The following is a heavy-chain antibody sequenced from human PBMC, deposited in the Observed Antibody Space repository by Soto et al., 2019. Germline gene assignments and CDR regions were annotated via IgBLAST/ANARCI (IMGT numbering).Heavy chain of an antibody. CDR3: ARPIAARRYYFDY. Sequence: GGSMRLSCAASAFTFSGYAMRRVLQAPGKGLEWVAVISYDGSSKYYADSVKGRFTISRDNSKNTLYLQMNSLRAEDTVVYYCARPIAARRYYFDYWGQGTLVTVSS. CDR1: AFTFSGYA. D-gene: IGHD6-6*01. J-gene: IGHJ4*02. V-gene: IGHV3-30-3*01. CDR2: ISYDGSSK.